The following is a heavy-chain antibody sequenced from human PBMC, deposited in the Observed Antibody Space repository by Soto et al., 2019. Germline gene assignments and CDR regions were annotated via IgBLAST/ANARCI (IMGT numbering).Heavy chain of an antibody. J-gene: IGHJ5*02. CDR3: ARDRSSAQGSRS. V-gene: IGHV1-69*12. D-gene: IGHD6-25*01. CDR2: IIPIFGTA. Sequence: QVQLVQSGAEVKKPGSSVKVSCKASGGTFSSYAISWVRQAPGQGLEWMGGIIPIFGTANYAQKFQGRVXSXAXXYTSTAYMELSSLRSEDTAAYYCARDRSSAQGSRSWGQGTLVTVSA. CDR1: GGTFSSYA.